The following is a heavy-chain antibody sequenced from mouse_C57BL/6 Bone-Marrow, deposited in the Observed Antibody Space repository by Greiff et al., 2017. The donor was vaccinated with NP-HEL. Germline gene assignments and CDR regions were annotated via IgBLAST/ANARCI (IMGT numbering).Heavy chain of an antibody. CDR1: GYSFTGYY. CDR3: AREGWLLERWYFDV. V-gene: IGHV1-42*01. J-gene: IGHJ1*03. CDR2: INPSTGGT. D-gene: IGHD2-3*01. Sequence: EVQLQQSGPELVKPGASVKISCKASGYSFTGYYMNWVKQSPEKSLEWIGEINPSTGGTTYNQKFKAKATLTVDKSSSTAYMQLKSLTSEDSAVYYCAREGWLLERWYFDVWGTGTTVTVSS.